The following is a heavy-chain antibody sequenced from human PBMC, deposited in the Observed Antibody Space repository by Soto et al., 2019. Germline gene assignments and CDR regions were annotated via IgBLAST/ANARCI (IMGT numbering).Heavy chain of an antibody. J-gene: IGHJ4*01. CDR1: GFTFNLYG. V-gene: IGHV3-30*18. Sequence: GGSLRLSCAASGFTFNLYGMHWVRQAPGKGLEWVVAIAKDGSDIHYTDSVKGRFTISRDNSENTLYLQMNSLRGDDSAVYYCAKAAAYDSSGYYYYFEYWGHGTLVTVSS. D-gene: IGHD3-22*01. CDR3: AKAAAYDSSGYYYYFEY. CDR2: IAKDGSDI.